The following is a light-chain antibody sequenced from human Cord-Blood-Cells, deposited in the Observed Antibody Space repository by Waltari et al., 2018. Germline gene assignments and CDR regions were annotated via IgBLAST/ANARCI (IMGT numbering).Light chain of an antibody. CDR3: QQRSNWAIT. Sequence: IVLTQSPATLSLSPGERATLSCRASQSVSSYLAWYQQNPGQAPRPLIYDASNRATGIPARFSGSGSGTDFTLTISSLEPEDFAVYYCQQRSNWAITFGQGTRLEIK. CDR1: QSVSSY. J-gene: IGKJ5*01. V-gene: IGKV3-11*01. CDR2: DAS.